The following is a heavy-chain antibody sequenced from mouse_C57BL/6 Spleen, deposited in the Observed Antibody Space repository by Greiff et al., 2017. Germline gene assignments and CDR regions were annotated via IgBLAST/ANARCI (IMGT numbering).Heavy chain of an antibody. CDR2: ISDGGSYT. CDR1: GFTFSSYA. V-gene: IGHV5-4*01. Sequence: EVMLVESGGGLVKPGGSLKLSCAASGFTFSSYAMSWVRQTPEKRLEWVATISDGGSYTYYPDNVKGRFTISRDNAKNNLYLQMSHLKSEDTAMYYCARDDQLLYFDYWGQGTTLTVSS. J-gene: IGHJ2*01. D-gene: IGHD4-1*02. CDR3: ARDDQLLYFDY.